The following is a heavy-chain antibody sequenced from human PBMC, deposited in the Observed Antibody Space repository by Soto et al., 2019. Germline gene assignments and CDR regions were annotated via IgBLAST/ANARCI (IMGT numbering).Heavy chain of an antibody. Sequence: SETLSLTCTVSGGSISSYYWSWIRHPPGKGLEWIGYIYYSGSTNYNPSLKSRVTISVDTSKNQFSLKLSSVTAADTAVYYCARGGYSYGNWFDPWGQGTLVTVSS. D-gene: IGHD5-18*01. CDR2: IYYSGST. V-gene: IGHV4-59*01. CDR3: ARGGYSYGNWFDP. CDR1: GGSISSYY. J-gene: IGHJ5*02.